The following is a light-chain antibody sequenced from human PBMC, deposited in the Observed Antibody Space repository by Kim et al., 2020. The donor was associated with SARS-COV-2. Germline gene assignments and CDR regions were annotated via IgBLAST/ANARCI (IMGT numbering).Light chain of an antibody. CDR1: QVISSH. J-gene: IGKJ4*01. V-gene: IGKV1-16*02. CDR2: DAS. CDR3: LHHSTYPPT. Sequence: DIQMTQSPYLVSASVGDRVTITCRASQVISSHLAWFQQTPGKPPKCLIYDASSLQSGVPSKFSGSGSGTEFTLTITDLQPEDFATYYCLHHSTYPPTFGGGTKVEIK.